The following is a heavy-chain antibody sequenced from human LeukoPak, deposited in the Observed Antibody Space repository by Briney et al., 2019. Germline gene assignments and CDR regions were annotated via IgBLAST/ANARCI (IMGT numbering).Heavy chain of an antibody. V-gene: IGHV1-69*13. D-gene: IGHD2-2*01. CDR1: GGTFSSYA. CDR3: AKGPNCSSTSCYVGYYYYGKDV. Sequence: GASVKVSCKASGGTFSSYAISWVRQAPGQGLEWMGGIIPIFGTANYAQKFQGRVTITADESTSTAYMELSSLRSEDTAVYYCAKGPNCSSTSCYVGYYYYGKDVWGQGTTVTVSS. J-gene: IGHJ6*02. CDR2: IIPIFGTA.